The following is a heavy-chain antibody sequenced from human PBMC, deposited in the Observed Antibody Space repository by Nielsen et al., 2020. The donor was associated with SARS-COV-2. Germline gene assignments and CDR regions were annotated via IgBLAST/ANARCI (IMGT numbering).Heavy chain of an antibody. CDR1: GFTFSSYA. CDR2: IHPDGSVK. CDR3: LQGGAS. V-gene: IGHV3-7*05. Sequence: GGSLRLSCAASGFTFSSYAMHWVRQGPGKRLEWVANIHPDGSVKRHVDSVMGRFTISRDNARDSLYLQMNNLRAEDTAIYYCLQGGASWGQGTLVTVSS. D-gene: IGHD1-1*01. J-gene: IGHJ5*02.